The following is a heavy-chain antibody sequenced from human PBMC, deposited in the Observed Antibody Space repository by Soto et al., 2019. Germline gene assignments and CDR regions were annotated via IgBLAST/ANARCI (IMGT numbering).Heavy chain of an antibody. V-gene: IGHV4-31*03. Sequence: TLSLTCTVSGGSISSGGYYWSWIRQHPGKGLEWIGYIYYSGSTYYNPSLKSRVTISVDTSKNQFSLKLSSVTAADTAVYYCARDRVPAAPYYYYGMDVWGRGTTVTVSS. D-gene: IGHD2-2*01. J-gene: IGHJ6*02. CDR3: ARDRVPAAPYYYYGMDV. CDR1: GGSISSGGYY. CDR2: IYYSGST.